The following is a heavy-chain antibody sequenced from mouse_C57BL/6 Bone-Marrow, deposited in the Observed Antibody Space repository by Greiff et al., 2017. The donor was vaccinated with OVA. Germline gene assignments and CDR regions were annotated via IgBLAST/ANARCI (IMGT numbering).Heavy chain of an antibody. J-gene: IGHJ3*01. CDR1: GYTFTSYW. V-gene: IGHV1-55*01. CDR3: ARSRDGYYSFAY. Sequence: QVQLKQPGAELVKPGASVKMSCKASGYTFTSYWITWVKQRPGQGLEWIGDIYPGSGSTNYNEKFKSKATLTVDTSSSTAYMQLSSLTSEDSAVYYCARSRDGYYSFAYWGQGTLVTVSA. CDR2: IYPGSGST. D-gene: IGHD2-3*01.